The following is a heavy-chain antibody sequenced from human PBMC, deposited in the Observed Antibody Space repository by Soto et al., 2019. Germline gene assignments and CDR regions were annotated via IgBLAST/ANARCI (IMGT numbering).Heavy chain of an antibody. CDR3: ARLDLELRYYYYYYMDV. J-gene: IGHJ6*03. V-gene: IGHV4-59*08. Sequence: PSETLSLTCTFSGGSISSHYWSWIRQPPGKGLEWIGYIYYSGSTNYNPSLKSRVTISVDTSKNQFSLKLSSVTAADTAVYYCARLDLELRYYYYYYMDVWGKGTTVTVSS. D-gene: IGHD1-7*01. CDR2: IYYSGST. CDR1: GGSISSHY.